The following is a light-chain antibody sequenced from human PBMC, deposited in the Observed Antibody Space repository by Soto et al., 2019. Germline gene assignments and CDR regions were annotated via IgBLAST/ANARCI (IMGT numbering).Light chain of an antibody. J-gene: IGKJ5*01. CDR3: QQREKRIA. V-gene: IGKV3-11*01. CDR2: DAF. Sequence: EFVLTQSPATLSLSPGERDTLSCRASQSIGTSLDWFQQKPGQAPRLLIYDAFTRATGIPARFSGSGSGTDFTLLISSLETEDVTVYFCQQREKRIAVGQVTRVEF. CDR1: QSIGTS.